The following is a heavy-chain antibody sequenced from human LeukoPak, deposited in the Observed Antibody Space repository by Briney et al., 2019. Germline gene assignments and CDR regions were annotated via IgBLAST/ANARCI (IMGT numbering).Heavy chain of an antibody. CDR3: VRTSGWYSSWFDP. V-gene: IGHV5-51*01. CDR1: RYTFTRYW. Sequence: GESLKISCKGSRYTFTRYWIGWVRQMPGKGLEWMGIIYPGDSDTRYSPSFQGQVTISADKSITTAYMQWSSLKASDTAIYYCVRTSGWYSSWFDPWGQGTLVTVSS. J-gene: IGHJ5*02. D-gene: IGHD6-19*01. CDR2: IYPGDSDT.